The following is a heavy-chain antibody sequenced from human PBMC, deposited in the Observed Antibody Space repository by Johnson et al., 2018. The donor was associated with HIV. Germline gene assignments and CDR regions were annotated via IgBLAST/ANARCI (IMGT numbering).Heavy chain of an antibody. CDR3: ARPRTEFLPAGACDL. D-gene: IGHD2-2*01. CDR1: RFTLRAYT. Sequence: QVQLVESGGGVVQPGKSLRLSCAASRFTLRAYTMHWVRQAPGKGLEWVALISSDAHNTYYGDSVKGRFTVSRDNSKNTLFLQMNSLRDDDTAMYYLARPRTEFLPAGACDLWGPGTMVTVSS. CDR2: ISSDAHNT. J-gene: IGHJ3*01. V-gene: IGHV3-30*04.